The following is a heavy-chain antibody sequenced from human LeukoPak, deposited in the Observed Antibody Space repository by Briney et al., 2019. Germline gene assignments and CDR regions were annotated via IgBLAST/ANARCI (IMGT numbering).Heavy chain of an antibody. V-gene: IGHV4-59*01. CDR3: ARAGRDWVHYFDY. J-gene: IGHJ4*02. D-gene: IGHD2-21*02. Sequence: PSETLSLTCTVSGGSISSYYWSWIRQPPGKGLEWIGYIYYSGSTNYNPSLKSRVTISVDTSKNQFSLKLSSVTAADTAVYYCARAGRDWVHYFDYWGQGTLVTVSS. CDR2: IYYSGST. CDR1: GGSISSYY.